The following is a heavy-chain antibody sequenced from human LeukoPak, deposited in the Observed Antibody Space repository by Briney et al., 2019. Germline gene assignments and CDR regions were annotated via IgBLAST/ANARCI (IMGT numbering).Heavy chain of an antibody. CDR3: ARVPQITMVRGVIIRTPNYYYMDV. D-gene: IGHD3-10*01. CDR1: GYTFTSYY. V-gene: IGHV1-46*01. CDR2: INPSGGST. J-gene: IGHJ6*03. Sequence: ASVKVSCKASGYTFTSYYMHWVRQAPGQGLEWMGIINPSGGSTSYAQKFQGRVTMTRDMSTSTVYMELSSLRSEDTAVYYCARVPQITMVRGVIIRTPNYYYMDVWGKGTTVTISS.